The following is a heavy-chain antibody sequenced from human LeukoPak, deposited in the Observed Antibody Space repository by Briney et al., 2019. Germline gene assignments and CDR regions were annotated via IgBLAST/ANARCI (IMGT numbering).Heavy chain of an antibody. CDR3: ARDGIAAVDFDY. J-gene: IGHJ4*02. CDR1: GFTFSTYW. V-gene: IGHV3-74*01. CDR2: VNGDGSST. D-gene: IGHD6-13*01. Sequence: GGSLRLSCAASGFTFSTYWMHWVRQAPGKGLVWVSRVNGDGSSTNYADSVKGRFTISRDNAKNTLYLQMNRLRAEDTAVYYCARDGIAAVDFDYWGQGILVTVSS.